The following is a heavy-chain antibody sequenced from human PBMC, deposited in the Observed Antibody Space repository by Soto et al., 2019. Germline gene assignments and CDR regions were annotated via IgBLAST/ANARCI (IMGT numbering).Heavy chain of an antibody. CDR2: IDPSDSYT. J-gene: IGHJ6*02. Sequence: GESVKISCKGSGYSFTSYWISWVRQMPGKGLEWMGRIDPSDSYTNYSPSFQGHVTISADKSISTAYLQWSSLKASDTAMYYCAIQGRITIFGVVIHDPYYYGMDVWGQGTTVTVSS. V-gene: IGHV5-10-1*01. CDR3: AIQGRITIFGVVIHDPYYYGMDV. CDR1: GYSFTSYW. D-gene: IGHD3-3*01.